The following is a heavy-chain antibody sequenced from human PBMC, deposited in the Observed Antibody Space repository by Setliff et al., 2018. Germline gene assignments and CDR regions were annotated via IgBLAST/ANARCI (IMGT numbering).Heavy chain of an antibody. J-gene: IGHJ4*02. V-gene: IGHV3-23*01. CDR1: GFTFGSYA. Sequence: GSLRLSCVASGFTFGSYAMSWVRQTPGKGLEWVSAISSSGGSTFYADSVKGRFTISRDNSKNTPYLQMNSLRAEDTAVYYCAKVVTYYYESSGFYYGTNYVDCWGQGTLVTVSS. D-gene: IGHD3-22*01. CDR2: ISSSGGST. CDR3: AKVVTYYYESSGFYYGTNYVDC.